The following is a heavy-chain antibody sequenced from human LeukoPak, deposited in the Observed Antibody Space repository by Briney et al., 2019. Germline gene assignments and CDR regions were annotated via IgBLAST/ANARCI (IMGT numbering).Heavy chain of an antibody. Sequence: GGSLRLSCAASGFTFSNAWMSWVRQAPGKGLEWVGRIKSKTDGGTTDYAAPVKGRFTISRDDSKNTLYLQMNSLKTEDTAVYYCTTGEGIVVVPAAIPHYYGMDVWGKGTTVTVSS. CDR3: TTGEGIVVVPAAIPHYYGMDV. J-gene: IGHJ6*04. CDR2: IKSKTDGGTT. D-gene: IGHD2-2*01. V-gene: IGHV3-15*01. CDR1: GFTFSNAW.